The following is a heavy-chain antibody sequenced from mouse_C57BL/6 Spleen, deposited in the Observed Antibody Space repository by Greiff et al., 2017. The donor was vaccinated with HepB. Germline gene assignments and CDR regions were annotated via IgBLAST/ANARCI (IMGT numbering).Heavy chain of an antibody. CDR1: GYSITSGYY. Sequence: EVQLQQSGPGLVKPSQSLSLTCSVTGYSITSGYYWNWIRQFPGNKLEWMGYISYDGSNNYNPSLKNRISITRDTSKNQFFLKLNSVTTEDTATYYCAREDSWGQGTSVTVSS. V-gene: IGHV3-6*01. CDR2: ISYDGSN. J-gene: IGHJ4*01. CDR3: AREDS.